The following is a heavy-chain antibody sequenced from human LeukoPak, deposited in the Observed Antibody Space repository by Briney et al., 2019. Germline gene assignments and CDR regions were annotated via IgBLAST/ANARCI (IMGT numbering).Heavy chain of an antibody. CDR1: GDSINSGSYY. CDR3: ARLSLHLLEWSPTKGKEMHYFDY. D-gene: IGHD3-3*01. Sequence: SETLSLTCTVSGDSINSGSYYWNWIRQPAGKGLEWIGRIYTRGSTNYNPSLKSRVTISVDKSKNQFSLKLSSVTAADTAVYYCARLSLHLLEWSPTKGKEMHYFDYWGQGTLVTVSS. CDR2: IYTRGST. J-gene: IGHJ4*02. V-gene: IGHV4-61*02.